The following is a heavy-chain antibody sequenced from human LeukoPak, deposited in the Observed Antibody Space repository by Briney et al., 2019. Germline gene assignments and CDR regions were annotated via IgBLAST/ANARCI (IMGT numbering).Heavy chain of an antibody. V-gene: IGHV3-23*01. J-gene: IGHJ4*02. CDR1: GFTFSSYA. D-gene: IGHD7-27*01. CDR3: AKDGGLWVSAHWGDS. Sequence: GGSLRLSCAASGFTFSSYAMSWVRQAPGKGLEWVSAISGSGGNTYYADPVKGRFTVSRDDSKNTLYLQMNSLRAEDTAVYYCAKDGGLWVSAHWGDSWGRGTLVTVSS. CDR2: ISGSGGNT.